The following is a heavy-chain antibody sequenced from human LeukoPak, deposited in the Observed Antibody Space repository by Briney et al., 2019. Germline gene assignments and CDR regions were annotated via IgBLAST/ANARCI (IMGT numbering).Heavy chain of an antibody. CDR3: ARDPADYGSGSYNGFDP. CDR2: IYYTGST. V-gene: IGHV4-59*12. D-gene: IGHD3-10*01. Sequence: PSETLSLTCTVSGGSISSSFWNWIRQSPGKGLEWIGYIYYTGSTNYNPSLKSRVTISVDRSKNQFSLKLSSVTAADTAVYYCARDPADYGSGSYNGFDPWGQGTLVTVSS. CDR1: GGSISSSF. J-gene: IGHJ5*02.